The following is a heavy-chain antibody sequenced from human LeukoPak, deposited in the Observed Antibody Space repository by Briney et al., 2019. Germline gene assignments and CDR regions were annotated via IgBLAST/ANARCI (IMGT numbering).Heavy chain of an antibody. CDR2: IIPIFGTA. Sequence: ASVKVSCKASGGTFSSYAISWVRQAPGQGLEWMGGIIPIFGTANYAQKFRGRVTITADKSTSTAYMELSSLRSEDTAVYYCARSIRGPSSSWHYFDYWGQGTLVTVSS. V-gene: IGHV1-69*06. J-gene: IGHJ4*02. D-gene: IGHD6-13*01. CDR3: ARSIRGPSSSWHYFDY. CDR1: GGTFSSYA.